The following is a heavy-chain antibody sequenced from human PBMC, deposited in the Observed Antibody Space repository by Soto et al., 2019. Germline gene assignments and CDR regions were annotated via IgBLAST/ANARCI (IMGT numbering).Heavy chain of an antibody. Sequence: LLVESGGGLVQPGGSLRLSCAASGFTFSSYWMHWVRQAPGKGLVWVSRTNSDGTTSSADSVKGRITVSRDNDKNTLYLQMNSLRAEDTAVYYCARGGTSSWSDSFDIWGQGTMVTVSS. CDR2: TNSDGTT. D-gene: IGHD6-13*01. J-gene: IGHJ3*02. V-gene: IGHV3-74*01. CDR1: GFTFSSYW. CDR3: ARGGTSSWSDSFDI.